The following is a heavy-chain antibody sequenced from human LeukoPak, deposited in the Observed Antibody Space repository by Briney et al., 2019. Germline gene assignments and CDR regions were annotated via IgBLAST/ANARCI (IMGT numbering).Heavy chain of an antibody. CDR3: ARGGIAARFAY. V-gene: IGHV3-48*03. CDR2: ISSGSSCI. CDR1: GFTFSSYE. Sequence: PGGSLRLSCAASGFTFSSYEMNWVRQAPGKGLEWVSSISSGSSCIFYADSVKGRFTISRDNSKNSLYLQMNSLRVEDTAVYYCARGGIAARFAYWGQGTLVTVSS. D-gene: IGHD6-6*01. J-gene: IGHJ4*02.